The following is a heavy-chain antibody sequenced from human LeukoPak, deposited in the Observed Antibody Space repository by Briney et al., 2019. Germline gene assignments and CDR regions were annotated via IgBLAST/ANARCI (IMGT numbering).Heavy chain of an antibody. J-gene: IGHJ4*02. Sequence: GGSLRLSCAASGFTFDDYGMTWVRQAPGKGLEWVSGINWNGGSTAYADSVKGRFTISRDNAKNSLYLQMSSLRAEDTAFYYCAGDIAAAGPYYFDYWGQGTLVTVSS. V-gene: IGHV3-20*04. D-gene: IGHD6-13*01. CDR2: INWNGGST. CDR3: AGDIAAAGPYYFDY. CDR1: GFTFDDYG.